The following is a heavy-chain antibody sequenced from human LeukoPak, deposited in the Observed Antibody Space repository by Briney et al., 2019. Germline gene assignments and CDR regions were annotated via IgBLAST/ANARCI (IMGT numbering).Heavy chain of an antibody. V-gene: IGHV3-21*01. CDR3: ARDAGSYYDYVWGSGPYDY. D-gene: IGHD3-16*01. J-gene: IGHJ4*02. CDR1: GFTFSSYS. Sequence: PGGSLRLSCAASGFTFSSYSMNWVRQAPGKGLEWVSSISSSRSYIYYADSVKGRFTISGGNAKNSLYLQMNSLRAEDTAVYYCARDAGSYYDYVWGSGPYDYWGQGTLVTVSS. CDR2: ISSSRSYI.